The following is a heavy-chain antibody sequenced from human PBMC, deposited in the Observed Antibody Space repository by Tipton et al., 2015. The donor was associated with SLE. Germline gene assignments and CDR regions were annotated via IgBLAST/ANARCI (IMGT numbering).Heavy chain of an antibody. D-gene: IGHD3-10*01. CDR1: GGSVSSGVYY. V-gene: IGHV4-61*08. Sequence: TLSLTCTVSGGSVSSGVYYWNWIRLFPGKGLEWIGYIYNSGSTNYNPSLKSRVTISVDRSKNQMSLKLSSVTAADTAVYYCARWFRGYDVWGQGTTVTVSS. CDR3: ARWFRGYDV. J-gene: IGHJ6*02. CDR2: IYNSGST.